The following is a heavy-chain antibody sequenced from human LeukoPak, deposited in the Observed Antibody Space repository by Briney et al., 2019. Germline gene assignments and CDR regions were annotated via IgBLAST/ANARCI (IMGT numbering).Heavy chain of an antibody. V-gene: IGHV4-34*01. Sequence: SETLSLTCADYGGPFSGFFWSWIRQPPGKGLEWIGEINHSGTTNYNPSLKSRVAISIDTSKNQFSLQLNSVTPEDTAVYYCARFHSSGWYFDYWGQGTLVTVSS. CDR3: ARFHSSGWYFDY. CDR1: GGPFSGFF. CDR2: INHSGTT. D-gene: IGHD6-19*01. J-gene: IGHJ4*02.